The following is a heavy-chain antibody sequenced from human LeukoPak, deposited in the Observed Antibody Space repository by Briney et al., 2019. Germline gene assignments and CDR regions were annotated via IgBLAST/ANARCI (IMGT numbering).Heavy chain of an antibody. CDR2: INPNSGGT. V-gene: IGHV1-2*02. CDR1: GYTFSGYY. CDR3: ARVIRGYSYGLPRFDY. J-gene: IGHJ4*02. Sequence: ASVKVSCKASGYTFSGYYIHWIRQAPGHGLEWMGWINPNSGGTNYAQKFQGRVTMTRDTSISTAYMELSRLRSDDTAVYYCARVIRGYSYGLPRFDYWGQGTLVTVSS. D-gene: IGHD5-18*01.